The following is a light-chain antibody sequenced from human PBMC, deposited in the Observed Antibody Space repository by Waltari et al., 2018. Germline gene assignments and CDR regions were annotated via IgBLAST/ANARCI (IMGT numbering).Light chain of an antibody. V-gene: IGKV3-15*01. J-gene: IGKJ5*01. CDR3: QESYSSST. CDR2: GAS. Sequence: EIVMTQSPATLSVSPGERATLSCRASQSVSSNLAWYQQKPGQAPRLLIYGASTRATGIPARFSGSGSGTEFTLTISSLQSEDFATYYCQESYSSSTFGQGTRLDIQ. CDR1: QSVSSN.